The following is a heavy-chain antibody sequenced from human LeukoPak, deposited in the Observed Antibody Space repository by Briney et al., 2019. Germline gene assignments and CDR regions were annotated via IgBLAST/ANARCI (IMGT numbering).Heavy chain of an antibody. J-gene: IGHJ4*02. CDR3: AKGRLSYYDHFDS. V-gene: IGHV3-23*01. D-gene: IGHD3-16*01. CDR1: GFTFSSHA. Sequence: PGGSLRLSCAASGFTFSSHAMSWVRQAPGKGLEWVSTITGSGDRIYYADSAKGRFTISRDNSRNTLFLQMNSLRADDTAVYYCAKGRLSYYDHFDSWGQGTLVTVFS. CDR2: ITGSGDRI.